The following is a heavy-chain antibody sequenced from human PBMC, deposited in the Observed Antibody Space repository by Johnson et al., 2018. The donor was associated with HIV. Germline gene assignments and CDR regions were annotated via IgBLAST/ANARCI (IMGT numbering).Heavy chain of an antibody. CDR1: GFTFSTSV. J-gene: IGHJ3*02. CDR3: ARDPFGALDGDAFDI. V-gene: IGHV3-30-3*01. D-gene: IGHD3-10*01. Sequence: QVQLVESGGGVVQPGTSLRLSCAPSGFTFSTSVMHWVRRAPGKGLEWVSGISVDGYIKYYADSVKGRFTISRDNSKNTLYLQMNSLRAEDTAVYYCARDPFGALDGDAFDIWGQGTMVTVSS. CDR2: ISVDGYIK.